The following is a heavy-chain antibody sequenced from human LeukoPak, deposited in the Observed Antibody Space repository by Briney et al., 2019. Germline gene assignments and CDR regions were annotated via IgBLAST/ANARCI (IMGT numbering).Heavy chain of an antibody. Sequence: VASVKVSCKASGGTFSSYAISWVRQAPGQGLEWMGRIIPIFGIANYAQKFQGRVTITADKSTSTAYMELSSLRSEDTAVYYCARDRGAAANNWFDPWGLGTLVTVSS. J-gene: IGHJ5*02. D-gene: IGHD2-2*01. V-gene: IGHV1-69*04. CDR1: GGTFSSYA. CDR2: IIPIFGIA. CDR3: ARDRGAAANNWFDP.